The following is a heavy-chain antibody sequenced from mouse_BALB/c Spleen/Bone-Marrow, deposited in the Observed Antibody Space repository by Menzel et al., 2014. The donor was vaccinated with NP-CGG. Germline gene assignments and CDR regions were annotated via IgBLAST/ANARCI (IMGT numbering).Heavy chain of an antibody. CDR3: TRGGNWDDFDY. V-gene: IGHV5-17*02. CDR2: ISSGSSTI. Sequence: DVQLVESGGGLVQPGGSRKLSCAASGFTFSSFGMHWVRQAPEKGLEWVAYISSGSSTIFYADTVKGRFTVSRDNPKNTLFLQMTSLRSEDTAMYYCTRGGNWDDFDYRGQGTSLTVSS. J-gene: IGHJ2*02. D-gene: IGHD4-1*01. CDR1: GFTFSSFG.